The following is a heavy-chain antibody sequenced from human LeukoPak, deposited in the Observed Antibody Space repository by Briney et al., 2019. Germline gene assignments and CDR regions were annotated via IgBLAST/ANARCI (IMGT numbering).Heavy chain of an antibody. J-gene: IGHJ4*02. CDR2: ISGRDGSDSGGRT. V-gene: IGHV3-23*01. Sequence: PGGSLRLSCAASGFIFSSYAMSWVRQAPGKGLKWVSGISGRDGSDSGGRTYYADSVKGRFTISRDNSKNTLYLQMNSLRADDTAVYYCAKGSVESGWLRIPLDYWGQGTLVTVSS. D-gene: IGHD5-12*01. CDR3: AKGSVESGWLRIPLDY. CDR1: GFIFSSYA.